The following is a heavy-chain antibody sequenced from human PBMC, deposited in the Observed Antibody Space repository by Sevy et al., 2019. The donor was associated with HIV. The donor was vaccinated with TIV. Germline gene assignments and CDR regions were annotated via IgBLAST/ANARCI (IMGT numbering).Heavy chain of an antibody. D-gene: IGHD1-26*01. CDR2: INPNSGGT. J-gene: IGHJ6*01. CDR1: GYTFTGYY. V-gene: IGHV1-2*02. CDR3: ARGSLPRSGMDV. Sequence: ASVKVSCKASGYTFTGYYMHWVRQAPGQGLEWMGWINPNSGGTNYTQKFQGRVTMTRDTSISTAYMELSRLRSDDTAVYYCARGSLPRSGMDVWGQGTTVTVSS.